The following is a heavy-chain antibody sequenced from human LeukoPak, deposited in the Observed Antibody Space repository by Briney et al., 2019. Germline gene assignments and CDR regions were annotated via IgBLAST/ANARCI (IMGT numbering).Heavy chain of an antibody. D-gene: IGHD1-26*01. J-gene: IGHJ4*02. V-gene: IGHV3-72*01. CDR1: GFIFSDHY. Sequence: GGSLRLSCAASGFIFSDHYMDWVRQAPGKGLEWLARSRDKAKSYSTEHAASVKGRFTISRDNSKNSPYLQMNSLKTEDTAVYYCARRSNSYYTFDYWGQGTLVTVSS. CDR2: SRDKAKSYST. CDR3: ARRSNSYYTFDY.